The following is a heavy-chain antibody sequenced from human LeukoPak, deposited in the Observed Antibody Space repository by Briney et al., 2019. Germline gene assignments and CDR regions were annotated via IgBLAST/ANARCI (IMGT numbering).Heavy chain of an antibody. CDR3: ARVKPLCSSTSCYPHAFDI. J-gene: IGHJ3*02. CDR1: GGSISSYY. CDR2: IYYSGST. D-gene: IGHD2-2*01. Sequence: SETLSLTCTVPGGSISSYYWSWIRQPPGKGLEWIGYIYYSGSTNYNPSLKSRVTISVDTSKNQFSLKLSSVTAADTAVYYCARVKPLCSSTSCYPHAFDIWGQGTMVTVSS. V-gene: IGHV4-59*01.